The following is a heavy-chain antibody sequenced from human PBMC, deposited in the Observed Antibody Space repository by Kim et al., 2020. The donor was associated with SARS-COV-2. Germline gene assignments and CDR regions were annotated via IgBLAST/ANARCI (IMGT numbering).Heavy chain of an antibody. CDR2: ISAYNGNT. CDR3: ARETLLWFGESDLYYFDY. V-gene: IGHV1-18*01. Sequence: ASVKVSCKASGYTFTSYGISWVRQAPGQGLEWMGWISAYNGNTNYAQKLQGRVTMTTDTSTSTAYMELRSLRSDDTAVYYCARETLLWFGESDLYYFDYWGQGTLVTVSS. D-gene: IGHD3-10*01. CDR1: GYTFTSYG. J-gene: IGHJ4*02.